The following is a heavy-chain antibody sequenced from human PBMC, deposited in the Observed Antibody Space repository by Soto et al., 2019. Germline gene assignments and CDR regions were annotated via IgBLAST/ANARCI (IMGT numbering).Heavy chain of an antibody. J-gene: IGHJ6*03. CDR2: ISGSGGST. V-gene: IGHV3-23*01. CDR3: AKDRAILEWPPQFMDV. CDR1: GLTFSSYA. D-gene: IGHD3-3*01. Sequence: GGSLRLSCAASGLTFSSYAMSWVRQAPGKGLEWVSAISGSGGSTYYADSVKGRFTISRDNSKNTLYLQMNSLRAEDTAVYYCAKDRAILEWPPQFMDVWGKGTTVTVSS.